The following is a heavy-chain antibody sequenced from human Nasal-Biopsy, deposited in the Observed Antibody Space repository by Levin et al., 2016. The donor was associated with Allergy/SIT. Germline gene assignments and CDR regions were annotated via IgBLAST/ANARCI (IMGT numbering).Heavy chain of an antibody. CDR3: ARVDDVAVANTTDH. V-gene: IGHV3-66*01. Sequence: GESLKISCAASAFTVTDNYMSWVRQAPGKGLEWVSVIYSGGITSYAESVKGRFTISRDNAKSSLYLQMNSLRAEDTAVYYCARVDDVAVANTTDHWGQGTLVTVSS. CDR2: IYSGGIT. D-gene: IGHD6-19*01. J-gene: IGHJ4*02. CDR1: AFTVTDNY.